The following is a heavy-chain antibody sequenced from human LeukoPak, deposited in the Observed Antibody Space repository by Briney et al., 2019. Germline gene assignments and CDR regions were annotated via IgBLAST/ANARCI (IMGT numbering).Heavy chain of an antibody. V-gene: IGHV3-48*02. CDR3: ARPRYCSGGSCYLSD. CDR1: GFSFSSYS. J-gene: IGHJ4*02. D-gene: IGHD2-15*01. Sequence: PGGSLRLSCAASGFSFSSYSMNWVRQAPGKGLEWVSYITSSSTIYYADSVKGRFTISRDNAKNSLYLQMNSLRDEDTAVYYCARPRYCSGGSCYLSDWGQGTLVTVSS. CDR2: ITSSSTI.